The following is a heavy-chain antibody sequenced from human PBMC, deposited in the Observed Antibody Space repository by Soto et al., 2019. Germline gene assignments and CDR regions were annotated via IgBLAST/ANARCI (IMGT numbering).Heavy chain of an antibody. CDR2: IIPIFGTA. CDR3: ASVAGGHYYYYMDV. J-gene: IGHJ6*03. Sequence: GASVKVSCKASGGTFSSYAISWVRQAPGQGLEWMGGIIPIFGTANYAQKFQGRVTMTRNTSISTAYMELSSLRSEDTAVYYCASVAGGHYYYYMDVWGKGTTVTVSS. CDR1: GGTFSSYA. V-gene: IGHV1-69*05. D-gene: IGHD6-19*01.